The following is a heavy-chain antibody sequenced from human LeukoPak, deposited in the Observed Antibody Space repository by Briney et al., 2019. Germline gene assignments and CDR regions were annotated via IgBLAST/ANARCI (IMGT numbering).Heavy chain of an antibody. Sequence: PGGSLRLSCAASGFTFSSYGMHWVRQAPGRGLEWVAVISYDGSNKYYADSAKGRFTISRDNSKNTLYLQMNSLRAEDTAVYYCAKANGPLLVYAIDYWGQGMLVTVSS. CDR1: GFTFSSYG. V-gene: IGHV3-30*18. J-gene: IGHJ4*02. CDR2: ISYDGSNK. CDR3: AKANGPLLVYAIDY. D-gene: IGHD2-8*01.